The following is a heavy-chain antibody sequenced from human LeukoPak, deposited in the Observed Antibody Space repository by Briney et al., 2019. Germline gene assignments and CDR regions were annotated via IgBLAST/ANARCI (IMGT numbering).Heavy chain of an antibody. V-gene: IGHV3-33*01. D-gene: IGHD4-17*01. Sequence: GGSLRLSCAASGFTFSSYGMHWVRQAPGKGLEWVAVIWYDGSNKYYADSVKGRFTISRDNSKNTLYLQMNSLRAEDTAVYYCARNPPTYGDYVGLAFDIWSQGTMVTVSS. CDR1: GFTFSSYG. J-gene: IGHJ3*02. CDR3: ARNPPTYGDYVGLAFDI. CDR2: IWYDGSNK.